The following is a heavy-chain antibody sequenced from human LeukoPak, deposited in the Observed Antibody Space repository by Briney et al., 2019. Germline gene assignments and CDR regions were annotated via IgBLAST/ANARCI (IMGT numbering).Heavy chain of an antibody. J-gene: IGHJ4*02. D-gene: IGHD6-13*01. CDR1: GYTFTAYY. Sequence: GASVKVSCKASGYTFTAYYIHWVRQAPGQGLEWMGRINPNSGSTNYAQKFQGRVTVTRDTSTSTAYMELSSLRSDDTALYYCAREQQLADWGQGTLVTVSS. CDR2: INPNSGST. V-gene: IGHV1-2*06. CDR3: AREQQLAD.